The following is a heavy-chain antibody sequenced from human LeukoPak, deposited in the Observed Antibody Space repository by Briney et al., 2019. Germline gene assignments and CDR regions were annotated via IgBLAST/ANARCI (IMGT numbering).Heavy chain of an antibody. Sequence: GGSLRLFWGAAGFTLSKFAMHGARQAPGKGLEWVAVVSYDGSYIFYADSVKGRFHISRDNSKNTLYLQMNSLRAEDTAVYYCARKRNVFVDYWGQGTLVTVSS. J-gene: IGHJ4*02. V-gene: IGHV3-30*04. CDR3: ARKRNVFVDY. CDR1: GFTLSKFA. CDR2: VSYDGSYI. D-gene: IGHD1-1*01.